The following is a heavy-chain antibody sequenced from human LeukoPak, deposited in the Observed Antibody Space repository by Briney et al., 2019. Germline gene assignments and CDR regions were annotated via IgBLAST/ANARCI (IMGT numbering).Heavy chain of an antibody. D-gene: IGHD1-14*01. CDR3: AIRKLGTYYFDY. V-gene: IGHV3-9*01. Sequence: PGGSLRLSCAASGFTFDNYAMHWVRQPPGKGLEWVSGIVWNTVATAYADSMRGRFTISRDNAKNSLYLQMNSLRVEDTAFYFCAIRKLGTYYFDYWGQGTLVTVSS. CDR1: GFTFDNYA. J-gene: IGHJ4*02. CDR2: IVWNTVAT.